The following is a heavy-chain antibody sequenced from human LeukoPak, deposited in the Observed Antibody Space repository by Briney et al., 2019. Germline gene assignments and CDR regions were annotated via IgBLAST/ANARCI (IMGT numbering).Heavy chain of an antibody. Sequence: ASVTVSCKASGYTFTGYYMHWVRQAPGQGLEWMGWINPNSGGTNYAQKFQGRVTMTRDTSISTAYMELSRLRSDDTAVYYCARESRRVRGVIDYWGQGTLVTVSS. CDR2: INPNSGGT. CDR3: ARESRRVRGVIDY. CDR1: GYTFTGYY. V-gene: IGHV1-2*02. J-gene: IGHJ4*02. D-gene: IGHD3-10*01.